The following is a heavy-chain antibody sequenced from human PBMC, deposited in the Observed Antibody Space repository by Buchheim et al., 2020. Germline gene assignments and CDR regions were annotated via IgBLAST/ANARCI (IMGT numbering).Heavy chain of an antibody. J-gene: IGHJ4*02. CDR3: ARDRFTFDY. Sequence: EVQLVESGGGLVQPGGSLRLSCAASGFTFSSYEMNWVRQAPGKGLEWVSYISSSGSTIYYADSVKGRFTISRDNPKTSMHWQMNSLRAEDTAVYYCARDRFTFDYWGQGTL. CDR1: GFTFSSYE. D-gene: IGHD3-10*01. V-gene: IGHV3-48*03. CDR2: ISSSGSTI.